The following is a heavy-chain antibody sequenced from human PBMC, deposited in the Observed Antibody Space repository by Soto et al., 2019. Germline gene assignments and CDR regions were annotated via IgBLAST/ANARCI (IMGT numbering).Heavy chain of an antibody. CDR2: IYYSGST. CDR1: GGSISSGDYY. D-gene: IGHD3-10*01. Sequence: SETLSLTCTVSGGSISSGDYYWSWIRQPPGKGLEWIGYIYYSGSTYYNLSLKSRVTISVDTSKNQFSLKLSSVTAADTAVYYCARRYGWLYFDYWGQARLVTVSS. J-gene: IGHJ4*02. V-gene: IGHV4-30-4*01. CDR3: ARRYGWLYFDY.